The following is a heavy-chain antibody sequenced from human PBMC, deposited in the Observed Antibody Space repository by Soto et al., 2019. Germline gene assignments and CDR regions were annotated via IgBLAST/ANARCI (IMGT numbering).Heavy chain of an antibody. D-gene: IGHD2-2*01. J-gene: IGHJ5*02. CDR3: ARQGNLRCSHTSWFDP. Sequence: SETLSLTCTVSGDSISGYYWSWIRQPPGKGLEWIGYIYYSGSTNYNPSLKSRVTMSVDTSKNQFSLRLNSVTAADTAVFYCARQGNLRCSHTSWFDPWGQGTLVTVSS. CDR2: IYYSGST. V-gene: IGHV4-59*08. CDR1: GDSISGYY.